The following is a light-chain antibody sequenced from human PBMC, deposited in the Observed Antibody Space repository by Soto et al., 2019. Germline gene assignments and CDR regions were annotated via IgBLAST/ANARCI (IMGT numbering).Light chain of an antibody. CDR2: EVV. V-gene: IGLV2-8*01. J-gene: IGLJ1*01. CDR3: KSYAGSNTYV. CDR1: TNDMVVYDF. Sequence: QSVLTQRPSASGCPGQSVTISCTGTTNDMVVYDFVSWYQHHPGKAPRLIIYEVVQRPSGVPDRFSGSKSGNTSSLTVSGLKAADGADYCCKSYAGSNTYVLGSGTKVTVL.